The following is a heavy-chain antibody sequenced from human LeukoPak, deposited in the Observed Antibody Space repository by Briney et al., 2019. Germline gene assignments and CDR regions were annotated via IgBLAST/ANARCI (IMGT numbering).Heavy chain of an antibody. CDR3: ARRRGGPIRYFDWLSSTDYYYGMDV. V-gene: IGHV3-7*01. D-gene: IGHD3-9*01. CDR2: IKEDGSEK. CDR1: GFTFSTYW. Sequence: GGSLRLSCAASGFTFSTYWMGWVRQAPGKGLEWLGNIKEDGSEKYYVDFVKGRFTISRDNAKNSLYLQMNSLRAEDTAVYYCARRRGGPIRYFDWLSSTDYYYGMDVWGKGTTVTVSS. J-gene: IGHJ6*04.